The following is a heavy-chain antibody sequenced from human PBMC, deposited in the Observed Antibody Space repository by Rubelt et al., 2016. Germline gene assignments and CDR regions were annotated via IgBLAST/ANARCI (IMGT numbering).Heavy chain of an antibody. CDR3: ARDGYNYYDSSGYYRDAFDI. J-gene: IGHJ3*02. V-gene: IGHV3-48*04. D-gene: IGHD3-22*01. Sequence: YISSSSSTIYYADSVKGRFTISRDNAKNSLYLQMNSLRAEDTAVYYCARDGYNYYDSSGYYRDAFDIWGQGTMVTVSS. CDR2: ISSSSSTI.